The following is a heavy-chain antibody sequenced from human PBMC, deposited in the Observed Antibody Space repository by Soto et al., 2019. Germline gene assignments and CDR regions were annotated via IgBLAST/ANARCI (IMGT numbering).Heavy chain of an antibody. Sequence: QVQLVESGGGVVQPGRSLRLSCAAYGFTFSSYAMHWVRQAPGKGLEWVAVISYDGSNKYYADSVKGRFTISRDNSKNTLYLQGKSLRAEDTAVYYCATWRYYDSSGDYWPRAVGRNDAFDFWGQGTMVTVSS. CDR2: ISYDGSNK. J-gene: IGHJ3*01. CDR1: GFTFSSYA. CDR3: ATWRYYDSSGDYWPRAVGRNDAFDF. D-gene: IGHD3-22*01. V-gene: IGHV3-30-3*01.